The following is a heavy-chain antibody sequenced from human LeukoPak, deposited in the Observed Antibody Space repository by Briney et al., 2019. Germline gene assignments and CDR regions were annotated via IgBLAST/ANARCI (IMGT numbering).Heavy chain of an antibody. CDR1: GGSISSYY. Sequence: PSETLSLTCTVSGGSISSYYWSWIRQPPGKGLEWIGYIYYSGSTNYNPSLKSRVTISVDTSKNQFSLKLSSVTAADTAVYYCARDHTYYDILTGYSFCAFDIGGQGTMVTVSS. D-gene: IGHD3-9*01. CDR2: IYYSGST. J-gene: IGHJ3*02. CDR3: ARDHTYYDILTGYSFCAFDI. V-gene: IGHV4-59*01.